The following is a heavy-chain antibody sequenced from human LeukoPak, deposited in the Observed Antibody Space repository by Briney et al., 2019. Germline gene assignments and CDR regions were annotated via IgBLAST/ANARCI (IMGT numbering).Heavy chain of an antibody. CDR3: AASLGPRDY. D-gene: IGHD7-27*01. CDR1: GFTFSSYE. J-gene: IGHJ4*02. CDR2: ISSTSYSI. Sequence: PGGSLRLSCAASGFTFSSYETNWVRQAPGKGLEWISYISSTSYSIYYADSVKGRFTISRDNAKNALYLRMDSLRVEDTALYYCAASLGPRDYWGQGILVTVS. V-gene: IGHV3-48*03.